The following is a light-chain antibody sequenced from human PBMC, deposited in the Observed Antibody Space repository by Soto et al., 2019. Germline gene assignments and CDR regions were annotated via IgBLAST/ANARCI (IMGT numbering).Light chain of an antibody. J-gene: IGKJ1*01. CDR1: QSVNNDY. Sequence: EIVLTQSPGTLSLSPGERAALSCRASQSVNNDYLAWYHQKPGRAPRLVIYGASKRATGIADRFSGSGSGTDFTLTISRLEPEDFAVYYCQQYGRSPWTFGQGTNVEIK. CDR3: QQYGRSPWT. V-gene: IGKV3-20*01. CDR2: GAS.